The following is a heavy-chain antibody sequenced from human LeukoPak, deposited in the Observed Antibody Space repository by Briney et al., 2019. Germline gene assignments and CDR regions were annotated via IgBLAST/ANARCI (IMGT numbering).Heavy chain of an antibody. CDR2: IYYSGST. D-gene: IGHD1-7*01. CDR1: GGSISSGDYY. V-gene: IGHV4-30-4*08. CDR3: ARAYNWNYKYFDY. Sequence: SETLSLTCTVSGGSISSGDYYWSWIRQPPGKGLEWIGYIYYSGSTYYNPSLKSRVTISVDTSKNQFSLKLSSVTAADTAVYYCARAYNWNYKYFDYWGQGTLVTVSS. J-gene: IGHJ4*02.